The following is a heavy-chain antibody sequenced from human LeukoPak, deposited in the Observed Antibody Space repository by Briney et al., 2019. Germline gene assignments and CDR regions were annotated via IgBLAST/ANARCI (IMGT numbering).Heavy chain of an antibody. D-gene: IGHD2-15*01. CDR2: MNPNSGTT. J-gene: IGHJ4*02. Sequence: ASVKVSCKASGYTFTSYDINWVRQATGQGLEWMGWMNPNSGTTGYAQKFQGRVTMTRNTSISTAYMELSSLRSEDTAVYYCARGSRYCSGGSCYSFDYWGQGTLVTVSS. V-gene: IGHV1-8*01. CDR1: GYTFTSYD. CDR3: ARGSRYCSGGSCYSFDY.